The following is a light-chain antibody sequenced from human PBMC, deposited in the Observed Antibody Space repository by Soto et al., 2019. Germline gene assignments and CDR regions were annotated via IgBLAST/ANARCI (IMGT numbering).Light chain of an antibody. CDR1: QSISTS. CDR3: QQYHSYSRT. Sequence: DMQMTQLPSTLSAFVGDRVTITCRASQSISTSLAWYQQKPGKAPKLLIYLASSLESGVPARFSGSGSATEFTLSISSLQPDDFATYYCQQYHSYSRTFGQGTKVDIK. V-gene: IGKV1-5*03. CDR2: LAS. J-gene: IGKJ1*01.